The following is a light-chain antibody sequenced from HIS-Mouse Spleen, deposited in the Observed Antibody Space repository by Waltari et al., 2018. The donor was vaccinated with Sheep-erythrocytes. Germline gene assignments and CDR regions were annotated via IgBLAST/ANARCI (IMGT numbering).Light chain of an antibody. CDR2: DGS. V-gene: IGLV2-23*01. CDR3: CSYAGSSTWV. J-gene: IGLJ3*02. CDR1: SSDVGSYNL. Sequence: QSALTQPASVSGSPGQSITISCTGTSSDVGSYNLVSWYQQHPGKAPKLMIHDGSKRPSGVSNRFSGSKSGNTASLTISGLQAEDEADYYCCSYAGSSTWVFGGGTKLTVL.